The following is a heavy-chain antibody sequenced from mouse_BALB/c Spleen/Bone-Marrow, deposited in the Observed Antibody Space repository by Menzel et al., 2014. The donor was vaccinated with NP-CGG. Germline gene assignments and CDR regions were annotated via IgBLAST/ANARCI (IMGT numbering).Heavy chain of an antibody. CDR1: GFNTKDTY. J-gene: IGHJ3*01. CDR3: ARGDYGGFAY. Sequence: VQLQQSGAELVKPGASVKLSCTASGFNTKDTYMHWVKQRPEQGLEWIGRIDPANGNTKYDPKFQGKATITADTSSNTAYLQLSSLTSEDTAVYYCARGDYGGFAYRGQGTLVTVSA. V-gene: IGHV14-3*02. D-gene: IGHD2-4*01. CDR2: IDPANGNT.